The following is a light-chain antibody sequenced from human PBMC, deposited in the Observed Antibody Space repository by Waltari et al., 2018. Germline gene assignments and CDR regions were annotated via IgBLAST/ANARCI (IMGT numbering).Light chain of an antibody. Sequence: QSVLTQPLSASGTPGQRGTISCSGSASNIGSNTVSWYQQLPGAAPKLLIFNYNQRPSGXPDRFSGSKSGTSASLAINGLLSEDEGDYYCATWDDNLIFGGGTKLTVL. CDR3: ATWDDNLI. V-gene: IGLV1-44*01. CDR1: ASNIGSNT. J-gene: IGLJ2*01. CDR2: NYN.